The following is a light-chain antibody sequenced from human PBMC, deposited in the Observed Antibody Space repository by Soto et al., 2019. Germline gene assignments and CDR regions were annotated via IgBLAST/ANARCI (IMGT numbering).Light chain of an antibody. CDR1: QSVINSY. CDR3: QQYGISPWT. J-gene: IGKJ1*01. V-gene: IGKV3-20*01. CDR2: GAS. Sequence: EIVLTQSPGTLSLSPGERATLSCRASQSVINSYLAWYQHKAGQAPMLLIYGASSRATGIPDKFSGSGSGTDFTLTISRLEPEDFAVYYCQQYGISPWTFGQGTKVEIK.